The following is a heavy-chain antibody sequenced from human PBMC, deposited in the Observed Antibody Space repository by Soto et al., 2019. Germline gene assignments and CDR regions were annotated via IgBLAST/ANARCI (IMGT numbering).Heavy chain of an antibody. D-gene: IGHD3-22*01. CDR2: ISYDGSNK. Sequence: PGGSLRLSCAASGFTFSSYGMHWVRQAPGKGPEWVAVISYDGSNKYYADSVKGRFTISRDNSKNTLYLQMNSLRAEDTAVYYCAKEGPHYDSSGYYVNPVSFFDYWGQGTLVTVSS. J-gene: IGHJ4*02. V-gene: IGHV3-30*18. CDR1: GFTFSSYG. CDR3: AKEGPHYDSSGYYVNPVSFFDY.